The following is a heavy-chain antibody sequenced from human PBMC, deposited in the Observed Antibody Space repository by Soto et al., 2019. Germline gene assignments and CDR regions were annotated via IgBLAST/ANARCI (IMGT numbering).Heavy chain of an antibody. CDR3: ARHPSAFCSGGSCSSRTDALAI. CDR1: GGSISSSSYY. D-gene: IGHD2-15*01. V-gene: IGHV4-39*01. Sequence: SETLSLTCTVSGGSISSSSYYWGWIRQPPGKGLEWIGSIYYSGSTYYNPSLKSRVTISVDTSKNQFSLKLSSVTAADTAVYYCARHPSAFCSGGSCSSRTDALAIWGQGTMVTVSS. J-gene: IGHJ3*02. CDR2: IYYSGST.